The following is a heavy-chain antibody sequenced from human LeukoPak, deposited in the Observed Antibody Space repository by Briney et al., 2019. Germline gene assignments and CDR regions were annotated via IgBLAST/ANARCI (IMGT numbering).Heavy chain of an antibody. D-gene: IGHD6-19*01. Sequence: SETLSLTCTVSGGSISSYYWSWIRQPPGKGLEWIGYINYSGSTNYNPSLKSRVTISVDTSKNQFSLKLSSVTAADTAVYYCARIWLRYGFDPWGQGTLVTVSS. CDR2: INYSGST. J-gene: IGHJ5*02. V-gene: IGHV4-59*01. CDR1: GGSISSYY. CDR3: ARIWLRYGFDP.